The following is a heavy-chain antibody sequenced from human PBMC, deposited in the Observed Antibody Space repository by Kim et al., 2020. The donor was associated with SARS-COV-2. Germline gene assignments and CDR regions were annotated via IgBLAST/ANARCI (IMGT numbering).Heavy chain of an antibody. CDR2: ISPGNGNT. J-gene: IGHJ4*01. D-gene: IGHD3-16*02. Sequence: ASVKVSCKTSGYSFSDFSIHWVRQAPGQRLEWLGWISPGNGNTRYSDNFQDRVTITLNTSANTAYVDLSSLTIEDTAVYFCARDKVDGVLLAAIVGLDYW. CDR3: ARDKVDGVLLAAIVGLDY. V-gene: IGHV1-3*01. CDR1: GYSFSDFS.